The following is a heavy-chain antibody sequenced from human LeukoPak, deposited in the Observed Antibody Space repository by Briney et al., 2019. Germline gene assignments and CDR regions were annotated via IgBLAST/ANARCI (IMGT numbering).Heavy chain of an antibody. V-gene: IGHV3-30*02. CDR3: AKESASFHTSGASFDY. CDR2: IKHDESKI. J-gene: IGHJ4*02. CDR1: GFTFSNHG. D-gene: IGHD3-10*01. Sequence: HPGGSLRLSCAASGFTFSNHGMHWVRQAPGKGLEWVAFIKHDESKIHYADSVKGRFTVSRDTAKNTLYLQMNSLGVEDTAVYFCAKESASFHTSGASFDYWGQGTLVTVSS.